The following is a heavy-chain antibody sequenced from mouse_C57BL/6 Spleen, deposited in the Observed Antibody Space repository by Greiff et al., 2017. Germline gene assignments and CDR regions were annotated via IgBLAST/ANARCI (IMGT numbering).Heavy chain of an antibody. Sequence: EVQGVESGGGLVKPGGSLKLSCAASGFTFSDYGMHWVRQAPEKGMEWVAYISSGSSTIYYADTVKGRFTISRDNAKNTLFLQMTSLRPEDTAMYYCARQKQLRLPYYAMDYWGQGTSVTVSS. V-gene: IGHV5-17*01. J-gene: IGHJ4*01. CDR2: ISSGSSTI. CDR1: GFTFSDYG. CDR3: ARQKQLRLPYYAMDY. D-gene: IGHD3-2*02.